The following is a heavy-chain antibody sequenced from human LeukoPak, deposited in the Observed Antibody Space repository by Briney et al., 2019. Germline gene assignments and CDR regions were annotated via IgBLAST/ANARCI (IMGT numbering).Heavy chain of an antibody. D-gene: IGHD1-26*01. Sequence: GGSLRLSCAASGFSLSDHYIDWVRQAPGKGLEWVGRSGNKADSYTAEYAASVKGRFTISRDDSKNSLCLQMNTLTTEDTAVYHCTRGYSGVSVYAFDVWGQGTMVTVSS. J-gene: IGHJ3*01. CDR2: SGNKADSYTA. CDR1: GFSLSDHY. CDR3: TRGYSGVSVYAFDV. V-gene: IGHV3-72*01.